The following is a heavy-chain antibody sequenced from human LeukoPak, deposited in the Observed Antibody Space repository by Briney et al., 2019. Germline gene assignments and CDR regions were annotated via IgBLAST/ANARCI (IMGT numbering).Heavy chain of an antibody. V-gene: IGHV3-33*01. Sequence: GRSLRLSCAASGFIFSSYGMHWVRQAPGKGLEWVAVIWYDGSNKYYADSVKGRFTISRDNSKNTLYLQMNSLRGEDTAVYYCARGSYTSSWYRVFDYWGQGTLVTVSS. CDR1: GFIFSSYG. CDR2: IWYDGSNK. D-gene: IGHD6-13*01. CDR3: ARGSYTSSWYRVFDY. J-gene: IGHJ4*02.